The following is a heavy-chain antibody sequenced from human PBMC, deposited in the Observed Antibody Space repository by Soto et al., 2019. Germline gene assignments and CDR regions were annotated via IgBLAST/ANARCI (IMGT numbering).Heavy chain of an antibody. CDR3: ARGRYGDY. J-gene: IGHJ4*02. CDR2: ISAHIGNT. CDR1: GYTFTSYG. D-gene: IGHD1-1*01. Sequence: QVHLVQSGAEVKKPGASVKVSCKASGYTFTSYGITWVRQAPGQGLEWMGWISAHIGNTDYARKLQGRVIVTRDTSTSTAYMELRSLRSDDTAVYYCARGRYGDYWGQGALVTVSS. V-gene: IGHV1-18*01.